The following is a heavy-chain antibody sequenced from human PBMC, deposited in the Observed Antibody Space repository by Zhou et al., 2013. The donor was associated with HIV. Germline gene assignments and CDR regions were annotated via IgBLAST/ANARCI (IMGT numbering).Heavy chain of an antibody. CDR1: GGSFRNYD. V-gene: IGHV1-69*05. J-gene: IGHJ5*02. D-gene: IGHD3-22*01. CDR2: IIPIFGTA. CDR3: ARGLNDSPRDWFDP. Sequence: QVQMVQSGAEVKKPGSSVKVSCKASGGSFRNYDISWVRQGPGQGPEWIGGIIPIFGTANYAQKFQGRVTITTDESTSTAYMELSSLRSEDTAVYYCARGLNDSPRDWFDPWGQGTLVTVSS.